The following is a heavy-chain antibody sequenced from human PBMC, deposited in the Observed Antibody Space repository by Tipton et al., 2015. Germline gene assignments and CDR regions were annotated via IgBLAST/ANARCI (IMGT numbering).Heavy chain of an antibody. V-gene: IGHV4-34*01. CDR3: ACQDYDSLTRDYQTVDY. CDR2: IYHSGRT. D-gene: IGHD3-9*01. Sequence: LSLTCAVYGGSFSGYFWTWIRQPPGKGLEWIASIYHSGRTHYNPSLKSRVTISVDTSKNEVSLMLNSVTAADTAVYYCACQDYDSLTRDYQTVDYWGQGTLVTVSS. CDR1: GGSFSGYF. J-gene: IGHJ4*02.